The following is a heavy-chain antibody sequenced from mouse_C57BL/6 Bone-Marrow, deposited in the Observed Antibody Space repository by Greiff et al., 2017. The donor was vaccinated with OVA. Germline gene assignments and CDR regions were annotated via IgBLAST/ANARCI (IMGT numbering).Heavy chain of an antibody. V-gene: IGHV14-4*01. CDR2: IDPENGDT. D-gene: IGHD1-3*01. J-gene: IGHJ2*01. CDR3: TTEKYYFDY. Sequence: EVQLQQSGAELVRPGASVKLSCTASGFNIKDDYMHWVKQRPEQGLEWIGWIDPENGDTEYAPKFQGKTTITADTSSNTAYLQLSSLTSEDAAVYYCTTEKYYFDYWGQGTTLTVSS. CDR1: GFNIKDDY.